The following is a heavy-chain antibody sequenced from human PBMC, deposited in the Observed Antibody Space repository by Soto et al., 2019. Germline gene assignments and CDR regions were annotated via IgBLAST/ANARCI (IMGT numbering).Heavy chain of an antibody. CDR1: GYIFSDYY. J-gene: IGHJ3*01. CDR3: VRGRAVAGINDEAFDL. CDR2: INPNSGDT. D-gene: IGHD6-19*01. V-gene: IGHV1-2*02. Sequence: ASVKISCKASGYIFSDYYMHWVRQAPGQGLECMGWINPNSGDTIYAQKFQGRVTVTGDPSISTAYMELSRLTSDDTAVYYCVRGRAVAGINDEAFDLWGQGTMVTVSS.